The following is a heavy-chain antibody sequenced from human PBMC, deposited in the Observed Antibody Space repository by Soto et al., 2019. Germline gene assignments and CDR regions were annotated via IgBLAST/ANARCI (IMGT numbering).Heavy chain of an antibody. D-gene: IGHD2-2*01. CDR2: IRAGGGNT. CDR1: GFSFSTYA. V-gene: IGHV3-23*01. CDR3: AKHFEYQLLSWFDP. Sequence: EVQLLESGGGLVQPGGSLRLSCVASGFSFSTYAMSWVRQAPGKGLGWVSGIRAGGGNTYYADSVGGRFTISRDNSKNTLYLPISSLRAEDPALYYCAKHFEYQLLSWFDPWGKGTLVTVSS. J-gene: IGHJ5*02.